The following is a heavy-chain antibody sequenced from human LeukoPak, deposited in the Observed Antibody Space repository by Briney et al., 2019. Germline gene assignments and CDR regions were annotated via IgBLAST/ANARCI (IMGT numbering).Heavy chain of an antibody. Sequence: GASVKVSCKASGYTFTSYAMHWVRQAPGQRLEWMGWINAGNGNTKYSQEFQGRVTITRDTSTSTAYMELSSLRSEDMAVYYCARGIDSSGYYYFDYWGQGTLVTVSS. CDR1: GYTFTSYA. CDR2: INAGNGNT. CDR3: ARGIDSSGYYYFDY. D-gene: IGHD3-22*01. V-gene: IGHV1-3*03. J-gene: IGHJ4*02.